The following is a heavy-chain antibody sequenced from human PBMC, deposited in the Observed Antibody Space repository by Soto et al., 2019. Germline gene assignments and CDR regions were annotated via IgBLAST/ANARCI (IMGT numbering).Heavy chain of an antibody. CDR2: ISWNSGSI. CDR1: GFTFDDYA. V-gene: IGHV3-9*01. Sequence: SLRLSCAASGFTFDDYAMHWVRQAPGKGLEWVSGISWNSGSIGYADSVKGRFTISRDNAKNSLYLRMNSLRAEDTALYYCAKGDSEYLWGSYRFVDYWGQGTLGTVSS. J-gene: IGHJ4*02. CDR3: AKGDSEYLWGSYRFVDY. D-gene: IGHD3-16*02.